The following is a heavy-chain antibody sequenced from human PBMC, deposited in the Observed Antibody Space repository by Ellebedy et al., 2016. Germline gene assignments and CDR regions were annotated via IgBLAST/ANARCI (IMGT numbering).Heavy chain of an antibody. Sequence: ASVKVSCXASGYTFTSYYMHWVRQATGQGLEWMGWMNPNSGNTGYAQKFQGRVTMTRNTSISTAYMELSSLRSEDTAVYYCARGDIDYWGQGTLVTVSS. J-gene: IGHJ4*02. CDR1: GYTFTSYY. V-gene: IGHV1-8*02. CDR3: ARGDIDY. CDR2: MNPNSGNT.